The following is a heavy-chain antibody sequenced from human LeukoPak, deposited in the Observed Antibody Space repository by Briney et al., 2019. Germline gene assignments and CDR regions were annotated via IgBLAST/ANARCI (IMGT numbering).Heavy chain of an antibody. J-gene: IGHJ6*02. CDR3: AREDSSSCEV. D-gene: IGHD6-13*01. CDR2: IWYDGSNK. V-gene: IGHV3-33*01. Sequence: GGSLRLSCAASGFTFSNHGMHWVRQAPGKGPEWVALIWYDGSNKFYGDSVKGRFTISRDNSKNTLHLQMNSLRAEDTAVYYCAREDSSSCEVWGQGTTVTVSS. CDR1: GFTFSNHG.